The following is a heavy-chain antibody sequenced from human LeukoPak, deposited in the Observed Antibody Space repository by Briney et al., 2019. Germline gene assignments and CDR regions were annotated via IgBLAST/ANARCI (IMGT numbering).Heavy chain of an antibody. CDR1: GFTFSSYA. CDR2: ISGSGGST. J-gene: IGHJ2*01. Sequence: GGSLRLSCAASGFTFSSYAMSGVRQAPGKGLEWVSAISGSGGSTYYADSVKGRFTISRDNSKNTLYLQMNSLRAEDTAVYYCAKDASYYDSSGPTPWYFDLWGRGTLVTVSS. CDR3: AKDASYYDSSGPTPWYFDL. D-gene: IGHD3-22*01. V-gene: IGHV3-23*01.